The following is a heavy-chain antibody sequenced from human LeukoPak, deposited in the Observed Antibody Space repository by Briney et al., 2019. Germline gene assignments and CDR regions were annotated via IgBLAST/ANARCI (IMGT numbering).Heavy chain of an antibody. CDR2: VSLSVLT. CDR1: GGLIKPTNW. Sequence: SDTLSLTCGVSGGLIKPTNWWSSVRHPPGPGLEWIGEVSLSVLTKYNPYISSRAITTVDTTNTHLPLKLTSVTAADTAVYYCSRENGAFSLFGYWGQGTLVTASS. CDR3: SRENGAFSLFGY. J-gene: IGHJ4*02. V-gene: IGHV4-4*02. D-gene: IGHD2-8*01.